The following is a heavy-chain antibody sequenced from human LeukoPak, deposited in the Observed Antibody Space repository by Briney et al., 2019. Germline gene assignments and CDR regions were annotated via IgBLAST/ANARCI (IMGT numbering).Heavy chain of an antibody. CDR2: IYNCGST. CDR1: GGPIRRYH. V-gene: IGHV4-59*01. Sequence: SVTLSLICTVSGGPIRRYHWRWIRQSPGKGLEWIGYIYNCGSTTHSPSLKSRVTISVDTSKNKFSLKLSSVTAEDTAVYYCARYSSSGLDYWGQGTLVTVSS. CDR3: ARYSSSGLDY. J-gene: IGHJ4*02. D-gene: IGHD6-19*01.